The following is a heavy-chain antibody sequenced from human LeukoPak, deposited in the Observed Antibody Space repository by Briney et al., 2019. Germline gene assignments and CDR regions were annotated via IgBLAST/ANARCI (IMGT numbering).Heavy chain of an antibody. CDR3: ASHPTRPFIAVAGTGAFDI. V-gene: IGHV4-59*08. CDR2: IYYSGST. J-gene: IGHJ3*02. Sequence: SETLSLTCTVSGGSTSSYYWSWIRQPPGKGLEWIGYIYYSGSTNYNPSLKSRVTMSVDTSKNQFSLKLSSVTAADTAVYYCASHPTRPFIAVAGTGAFDIWGQGTMVTVSS. CDR1: GGSTSSYY. D-gene: IGHD6-19*01.